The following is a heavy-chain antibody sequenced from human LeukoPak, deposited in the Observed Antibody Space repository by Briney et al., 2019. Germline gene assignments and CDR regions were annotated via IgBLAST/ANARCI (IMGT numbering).Heavy chain of an antibody. J-gene: IGHJ4*02. CDR2: IWYDGGNK. V-gene: IGHV3-33*01. CDR1: GFTFSNHG. D-gene: IGHD1-1*01. CDR3: ARDRSGTYSDY. Sequence: GGSLRLSCAASGFTFSNHGMHWVRQAPGKGLEWVAVIWYDGGNKYYADSVKGRFTISRDNSKNTLFLQMNSLRAEDTALYYCARDRSGTYSDYWGQGTLVTVSS.